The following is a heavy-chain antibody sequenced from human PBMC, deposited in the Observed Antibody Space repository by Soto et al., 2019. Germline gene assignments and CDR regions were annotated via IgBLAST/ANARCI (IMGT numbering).Heavy chain of an antibody. Sequence: QVQVVESGGGVVQPGRSLRLSCAASGFTFSSYAMHWVRQAPGKGLEWVALISYDGSNKYYADSVKGRFATSRDNSKKTLYQQMNSLRAEDTAVYYCARMGLLLGMDVWGQGTTVTVSS. CDR2: ISYDGSNK. CDR3: ARMGLLLGMDV. D-gene: IGHD2-15*01. V-gene: IGHV3-30*09. CDR1: GFTFSSYA. J-gene: IGHJ6*02.